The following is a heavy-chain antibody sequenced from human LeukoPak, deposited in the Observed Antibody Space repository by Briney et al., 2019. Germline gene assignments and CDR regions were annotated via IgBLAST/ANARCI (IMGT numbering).Heavy chain of an antibody. V-gene: IGHV3-21*01. J-gene: IGHJ6*03. CDR3: GRCRGMLSSMDV. CDR2: IDSSGSHI. D-gene: IGHD3-16*01. Sequence: PGGSLRLSCAASGFTFSDYNMDWVRQAPGKGLEWVSSIDSSGSHIYYADSVKGRFTVSRDNAKNSLYLQMNSLRADDTALYYCGRCRGMLSSMDVWGKGTTVTVSS. CDR1: GFTFSDYN.